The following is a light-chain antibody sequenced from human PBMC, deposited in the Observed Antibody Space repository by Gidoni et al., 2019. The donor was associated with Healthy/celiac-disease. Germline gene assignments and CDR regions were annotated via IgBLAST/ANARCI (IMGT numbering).Light chain of an antibody. Sequence: DIQMTQSTSSLSASVGDRVTITCQANQDISNYLNWYQQKPGKDPKLLIYDASNLEKGVPSRFSGSGSGTDFTFPISSLQHDEIATYYCQQYDNLPTWTFGQGTKVEIK. V-gene: IGKV1-33*01. CDR2: DAS. CDR1: QDISNY. CDR3: QQYDNLPTWT. J-gene: IGKJ1*01.